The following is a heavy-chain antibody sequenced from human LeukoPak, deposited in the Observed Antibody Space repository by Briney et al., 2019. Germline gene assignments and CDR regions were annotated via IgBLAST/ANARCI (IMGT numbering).Heavy chain of an antibody. CDR3: ARASGWPDAFDI. Sequence: SETLSLTCTVSGGSISSGGYYWSWIRQHPGKGLEWIGYIYYSGSTYHNPSLKSRVTISVDTSKNQFSLKLSSVTAADTAVYYCARASGWPDAFDIWGQGTMVTVSS. D-gene: IGHD6-19*01. J-gene: IGHJ3*02. CDR1: GGSISSGGYY. CDR2: IYYSGST. V-gene: IGHV4-31*03.